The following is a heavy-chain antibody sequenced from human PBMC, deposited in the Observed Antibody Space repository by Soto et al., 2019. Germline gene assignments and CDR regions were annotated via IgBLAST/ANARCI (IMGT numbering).Heavy chain of an antibody. Sequence: SVKVSCKACGCTFSSYAISWVRQAPGQGLEWMGGIIPIFGTANYAQKFQGRVTITADESTSTAYMELSSLRSEDTAVYYCARDYYDSSGQNHHDAFAICGKGTMVTVSS. V-gene: IGHV1-69*13. CDR2: IIPIFGTA. D-gene: IGHD3-22*01. J-gene: IGHJ3*02. CDR3: ARDYYDSSGQNHHDAFAI. CDR1: GCTFSSYA.